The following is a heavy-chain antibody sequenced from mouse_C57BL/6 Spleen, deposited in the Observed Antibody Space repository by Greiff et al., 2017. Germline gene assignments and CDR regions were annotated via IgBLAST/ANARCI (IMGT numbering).Heavy chain of an antibody. CDR3: ARGRVITTVVAPMDY. J-gene: IGHJ4*01. Sequence: QVQLQQSGAELARPGASVKLSCKASGYTFTSYGISWVKQRTGQGLEWIGEIYPRSGNTYYNEKFKGKATLTADKSSSTAYMELRSLTSEDSAVYVCARGRVITTVVAPMDYWGQGTSVTVSS. D-gene: IGHD1-1*01. V-gene: IGHV1-81*01. CDR1: GYTFTSYG. CDR2: IYPRSGNT.